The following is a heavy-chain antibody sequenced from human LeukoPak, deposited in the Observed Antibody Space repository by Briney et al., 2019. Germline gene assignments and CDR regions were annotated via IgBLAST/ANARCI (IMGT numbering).Heavy chain of an antibody. J-gene: IGHJ4*02. D-gene: IGHD4-17*01. CDR3: AREGTDYGDYVADY. CDR1: GYTFTGYY. V-gene: IGHV1-2*02. CDR2: IKPNSGGT. Sequence: ASVKVSCKASGYTFTGYYMHWVRQAPGQGLEWMGWIKPNSGGTSYAQKFQGRVTMTRDTSISTAYMELSRLRSDDTAVYYCAREGTDYGDYVADYWGQGTLVTVSS.